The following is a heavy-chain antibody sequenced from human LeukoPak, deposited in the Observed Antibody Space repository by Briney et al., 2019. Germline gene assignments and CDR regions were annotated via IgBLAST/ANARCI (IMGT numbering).Heavy chain of an antibody. D-gene: IGHD4-17*01. Sequence: ASVKVSCKASGYTFTGYYMHWVRQAPGQGLEWMGWINPNSGGTNYAQKFQGRVTMTRDTSISTAYMELSRLRSDDTAVYYCARHLSGYDYAYDYWGQGTLVTVSS. CDR3: ARHLSGYDYAYDY. J-gene: IGHJ4*02. V-gene: IGHV1-2*02. CDR1: GYTFTGYY. CDR2: INPNSGGT.